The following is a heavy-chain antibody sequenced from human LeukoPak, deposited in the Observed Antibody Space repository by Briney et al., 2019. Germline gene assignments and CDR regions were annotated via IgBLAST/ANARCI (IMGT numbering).Heavy chain of an antibody. CDR1: GYTFTNYG. CDR2: VSAYADDT. D-gene: IGHD5/OR15-5a*01. CDR3: ARDCIGCLGFDY. Sequence: RASEKVSCKASGYTFTNYGISWVRQAPGQGLEWMGWVSAYADDTNYVQKFRGRITMTTDTSTSTAYVELRSLRSDDTAVYYCARDCIGCLGFDYWGQGTLVTVSS. J-gene: IGHJ4*02. V-gene: IGHV1-18*01.